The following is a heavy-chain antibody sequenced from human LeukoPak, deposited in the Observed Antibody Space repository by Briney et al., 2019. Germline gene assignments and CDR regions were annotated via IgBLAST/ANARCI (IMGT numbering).Heavy chain of an antibody. Sequence: GGSLRLSCAASGFTVSGNYMSWVRQAPGKGLVWVSGINSDGSSTSYADSVKGRFTISRDNANNTLHLQMNSLRAEDTAVYYCARDEMATIDYWGHGTLVTVSS. J-gene: IGHJ4*01. D-gene: IGHD5-24*01. V-gene: IGHV3-74*01. CDR1: GFTVSGNY. CDR3: ARDEMATIDY. CDR2: INSDGSST.